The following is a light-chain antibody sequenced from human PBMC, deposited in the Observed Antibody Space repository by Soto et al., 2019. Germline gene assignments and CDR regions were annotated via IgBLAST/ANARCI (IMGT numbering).Light chain of an antibody. CDR2: GNN. CDR1: SSNIGASYA. Sequence: QSVLTQPPSVSGAPGQRVTISCTGSSSNIGASYAVSWYQQLPGTAPKLLFYGNNKRPSGVPDRFSGSKAGTSASLAITGLQSEDEADYYCQAYDSSLSGSVFGGGTKLTVL. CDR3: QAYDSSLSGSV. J-gene: IGLJ2*01. V-gene: IGLV1-40*01.